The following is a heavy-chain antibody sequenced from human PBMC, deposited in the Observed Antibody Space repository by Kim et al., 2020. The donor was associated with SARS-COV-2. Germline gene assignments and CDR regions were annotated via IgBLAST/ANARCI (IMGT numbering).Heavy chain of an antibody. Sequence: GGSLRLSCAASGFTFSSYTMNWVRQAPGKGLEWVSSISSSSCISYSDSAAGRLTISRNNAKNSLFLQLKSLRREDTTVFYCATDDQGKDYLDYLGQ. J-gene: IGHJ4*02. V-gene: IGHV3-21*01. CDR3: ATDDQGKDYLDY. CDR2: ISSSSCI. D-gene: IGHD2-15*01. CDR1: GFTFSSYT.